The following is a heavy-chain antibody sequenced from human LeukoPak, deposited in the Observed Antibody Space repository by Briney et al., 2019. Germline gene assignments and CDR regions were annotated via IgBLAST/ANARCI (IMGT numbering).Heavy chain of an antibody. Sequence: GGPLRLSCAASGFTFSSQPMHWVRQTPGKGLEWVALIGYNGKNKYYADSVNGRFTISRDNTKNTLYLQMNSLRPEDMGVYYCVRPMTTTRNFEHWGQGTLVTVFS. CDR3: VRPMTTTRNFEH. J-gene: IGHJ4*02. D-gene: IGHD1-1*01. CDR2: IGYNGKNK. V-gene: IGHV3-30*04. CDR1: GFTFSSQP.